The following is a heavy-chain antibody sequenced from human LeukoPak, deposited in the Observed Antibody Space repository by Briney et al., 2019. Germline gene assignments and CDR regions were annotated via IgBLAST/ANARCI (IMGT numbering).Heavy chain of an antibody. CDR3: ARTAPSGSSDFDY. Sequence: ASVKVSCKASGGTFSSYAISWVRQAPGQGPEWMGGIIPIFGTANYAQKFQGRVTITADESTSTAYMELSSLRSEDTAVYYCARTAPSGSSDFDYWGQGTLVTVSS. CDR1: GGTFSSYA. V-gene: IGHV1-69*13. J-gene: IGHJ4*02. CDR2: IIPIFGTA. D-gene: IGHD1-26*01.